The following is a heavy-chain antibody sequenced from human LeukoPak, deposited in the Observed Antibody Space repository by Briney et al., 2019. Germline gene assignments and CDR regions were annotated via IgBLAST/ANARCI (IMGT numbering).Heavy chain of an antibody. D-gene: IGHD5-24*01. J-gene: IGHJ4*02. CDR2: IYYSGST. CDR3: ARDRYGDGYND. Sequence: SETLSLTCAVSGASISGSGYYWGWIRQPPGKGLEWIGYIYYSGSTNYNPSLKSRVTISVDTSKNQFSLKLSSVTAADAAVYYCARDRYGDGYNDWGQGTLVTVSS. CDR1: GASISGSGYY. V-gene: IGHV4-61*08.